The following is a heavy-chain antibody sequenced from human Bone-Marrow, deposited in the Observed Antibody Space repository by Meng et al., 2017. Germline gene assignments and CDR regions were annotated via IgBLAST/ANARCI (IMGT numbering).Heavy chain of an antibody. D-gene: IGHD1-14*01. V-gene: IGHV3-21*01. CDR2: ISSSSSYI. Sequence: VQWGGSGGGLVKPGGSLRLSCAASGFTFSSYSMTWVRQAPGKGLEWVSSISSSSSYIYYADSVKGRFAISRDNAKNSLYLQMNSLRAEDTAVYYCATNPLFDPWGQGTLVTVSS. CDR3: ATNPLFDP. CDR1: GFTFSSYS. J-gene: IGHJ5*02.